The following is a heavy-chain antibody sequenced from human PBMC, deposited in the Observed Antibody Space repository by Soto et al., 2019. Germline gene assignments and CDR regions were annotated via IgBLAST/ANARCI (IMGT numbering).Heavy chain of an antibody. CDR1: GGTFSSYA. V-gene: IGHV1-69*13. D-gene: IGHD3-22*01. J-gene: IGHJ6*02. Sequence: ASVKVSCKASGGTFSSYAISWVRQAPGQGLEWMGGIIPIFGTANYAQKFQGRVTITADESTSTAYMELSSLRSEDTAVYYCARAEDSSGYYHYYYGMDVWGQGTTVTVSS. CDR2: IIPIFGTA. CDR3: ARAEDSSGYYHYYYGMDV.